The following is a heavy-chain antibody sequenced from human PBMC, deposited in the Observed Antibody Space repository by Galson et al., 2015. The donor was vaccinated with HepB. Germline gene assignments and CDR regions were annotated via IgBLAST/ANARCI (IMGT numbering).Heavy chain of an antibody. Sequence: SLRLSCAASGFTFDDYAMHWVRQAPGKGLEWVSGISWNSGSIGYADSVKGRLTISRDNAKNSLYLQMNSLRAEDTALYYCATSRYSYGYVYYYYGMDVWGQGTTVTVSS. CDR1: GFTFDDYA. CDR2: ISWNSGSI. D-gene: IGHD5-18*01. CDR3: ATSRYSYGYVYYYYGMDV. V-gene: IGHV3-9*01. J-gene: IGHJ6*02.